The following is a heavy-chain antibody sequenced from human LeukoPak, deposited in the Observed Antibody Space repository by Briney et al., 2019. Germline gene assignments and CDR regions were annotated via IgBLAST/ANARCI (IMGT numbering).Heavy chain of an antibody. D-gene: IGHD3-3*01. CDR3: AKTFPYGTTWYGFCDY. J-gene: IGHJ4*02. Sequence: GGSLRLSCAAAGFIFSSYAMTWVRQAPGRGLDWLAAIRGSGGSTYYADSVKGRFTISRDNSKNMLYLQMNSLRDEDTAVYYCAKTFPYGTTWYGFCDYWGQGALVTVSS. CDR1: GFIFSSYA. CDR2: IRGSGGST. V-gene: IGHV3-23*01.